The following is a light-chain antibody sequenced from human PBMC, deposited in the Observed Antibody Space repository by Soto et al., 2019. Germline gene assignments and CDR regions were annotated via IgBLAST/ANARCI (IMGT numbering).Light chain of an antibody. CDR2: TAS. CDR1: QGIRSE. Sequence: AMQLTQSPSSLSASVGDRVTITCRVSQGIRSELGRYQQKPGKAPNLLIYTASTLQSGVPSRFSGSGSGTDFTLTISSLQPEDFANYYCIHGYDYPVTFGGGTKVYIK. CDR3: IHGYDYPVT. V-gene: IGKV1-6*01. J-gene: IGKJ4*01.